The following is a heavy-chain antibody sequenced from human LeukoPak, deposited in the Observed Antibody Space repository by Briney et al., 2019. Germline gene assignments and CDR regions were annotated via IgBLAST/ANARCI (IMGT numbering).Heavy chain of an antibody. CDR2: IYYSGST. V-gene: IGHV4-39*07. CDR1: GGSISSSSYY. Sequence: PSETLSLTCTGSGGSISSSSYYWGWIRQPPGKGLEWIGSIYYSGSTYYNPSLKSRVTISVDTSKNQFSLKLSSVTAADTAVYYCSNKNWNYVDYWGQGTLVTVSS. J-gene: IGHJ4*02. CDR3: SNKNWNYVDY. D-gene: IGHD1-1*01.